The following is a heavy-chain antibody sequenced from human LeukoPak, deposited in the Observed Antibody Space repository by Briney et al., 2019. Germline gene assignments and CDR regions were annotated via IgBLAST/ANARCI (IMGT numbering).Heavy chain of an antibody. CDR1: GFTFSNYN. J-gene: IGHJ4*02. D-gene: IGHD3-22*01. Sequence: GGSLRLSCAASGFTFSNYNMNWVRQAPGKGLEWVSSISGSGNYIYYADSVKGRFTISRDNAKNSLFLEMNSLRVEDTAVYYCARGAYYYEDWGQGTLVTVSS. CDR2: ISGSGNYI. V-gene: IGHV3-21*01. CDR3: ARGAYYYED.